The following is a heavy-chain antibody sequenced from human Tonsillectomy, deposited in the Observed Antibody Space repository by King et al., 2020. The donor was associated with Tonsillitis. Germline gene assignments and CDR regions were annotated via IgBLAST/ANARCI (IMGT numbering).Heavy chain of an antibody. Sequence: QLQESGPGLVKPSETLSLTCTVSGGSISSSSYYWGWIRQPPGKGLEWIGSIYYSGSTYYNPSLKSRVAISVATSKKQSSLKLSPVTAADTSVYYCASSPAMIAAAGSIPHDSFDIWGQGTLVTVSS. J-gene: IGHJ3*02. V-gene: IGHV4-39*07. D-gene: IGHD6-13*01. CDR3: ASSPAMIAAAGSIPHDSFDI. CDR1: GGSISSSSYY. CDR2: IYYSGST.